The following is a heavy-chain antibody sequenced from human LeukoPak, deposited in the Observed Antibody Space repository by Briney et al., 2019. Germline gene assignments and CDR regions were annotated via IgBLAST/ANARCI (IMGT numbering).Heavy chain of an antibody. CDR3: AKDSLYDRSGYSLNY. Sequence: GGSLRLSCAASGFTFSSYAMSWVRQAPGKGLEWVSAISGSGGSTYYADSVKGRFTISRDNSKNTLYLQMNSLRAEDTAVYYCAKDSLYDRSGYSLNYWGQGTLVTVSS. V-gene: IGHV3-23*01. CDR1: GFTFSSYA. D-gene: IGHD3-22*01. J-gene: IGHJ4*02. CDR2: ISGSGGST.